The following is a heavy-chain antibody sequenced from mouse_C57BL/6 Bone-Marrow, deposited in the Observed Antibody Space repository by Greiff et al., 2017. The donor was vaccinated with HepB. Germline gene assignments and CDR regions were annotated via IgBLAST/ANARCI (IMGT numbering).Heavy chain of an antibody. Sequence: VQLQQSGTELVKPGASVKLSCKASGYTFTSYWMHWVKQRPGQGLEWIGNINPSNGGTNYNEKFKSKATLTVDKSSSTAYMQLSSLTSEDSAVYYCARLFITTVERYFDVWGTGTTVTVSS. CDR2: INPSNGGT. J-gene: IGHJ1*03. CDR1: GYTFTSYW. V-gene: IGHV1-53*01. CDR3: ARLFITTVERYFDV. D-gene: IGHD1-1*01.